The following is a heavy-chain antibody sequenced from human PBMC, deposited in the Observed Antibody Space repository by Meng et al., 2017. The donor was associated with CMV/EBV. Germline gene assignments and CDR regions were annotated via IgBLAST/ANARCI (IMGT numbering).Heavy chain of an antibody. CDR2: ISSSSSYI. CDR1: GFTFSSYS. Sequence: GESLKISCAASGFTFSSYSMNWVRPAPGKGLEWVSSISSSSSYIYYADSVKGRFTISRDNAKNSLYLQRNSLRAEDTAVYYCARDKTGVVGLFDYWGQGTLVTVSS. V-gene: IGHV3-21*01. D-gene: IGHD2-15*01. CDR3: ARDKTGVVGLFDY. J-gene: IGHJ4*02.